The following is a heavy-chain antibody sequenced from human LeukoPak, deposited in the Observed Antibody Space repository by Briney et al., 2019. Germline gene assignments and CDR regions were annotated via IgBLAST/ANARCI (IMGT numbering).Heavy chain of an antibody. Sequence: GESLKISCNGSGYSFTSYWIGWVRQMPGKGLEWMGVIYPGDSDTRYSPSFQGQVTISADKSISTAYLQWSSLKASDTAMYYCARTLNYYDSSGRNYYYYGMDVWGQGTTVTVSS. CDR1: GYSFTSYW. J-gene: IGHJ6*02. CDR3: ARTLNYYDSSGRNYYYYGMDV. D-gene: IGHD3-22*01. V-gene: IGHV5-51*01. CDR2: IYPGDSDT.